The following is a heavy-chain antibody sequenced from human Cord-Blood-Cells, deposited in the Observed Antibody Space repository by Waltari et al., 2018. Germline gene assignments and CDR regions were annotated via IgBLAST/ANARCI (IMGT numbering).Heavy chain of an antibody. Sequence: QVQLQQWGAGLLKPSETLSLTCAVYGGSFSGYYWSWIRQPPGKGLEWIGEINHSGSTNYSPSLKSRVTISVDTSKNQFSLKLSSVTAADTAVYYCARWGDYFAFEIWGQGTMVTVSS. V-gene: IGHV4-34*01. D-gene: IGHD4-17*01. J-gene: IGHJ3*02. CDR1: GGSFSGYY. CDR3: ARWGDYFAFEI. CDR2: INHSGST.